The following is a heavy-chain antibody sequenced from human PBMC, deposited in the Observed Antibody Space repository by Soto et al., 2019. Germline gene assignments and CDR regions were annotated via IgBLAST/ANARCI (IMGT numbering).Heavy chain of an antibody. CDR3: ARPGYYDSSGFFNFDY. CDR1: GASITNDDKY. J-gene: IGHJ4*02. D-gene: IGHD3-22*01. CDR2: IHYSGNT. Sequence: PSETLSLTCTVSGASITNDDKYWGWIRQSPGKGLDWIGTIHYSGNTYYNPSLKSRVTISADKSITTVYLQWNSLKASDTAIYYCARPGYYDSSGFFNFDYWGQGTLVTVSS. V-gene: IGHV4-39*07.